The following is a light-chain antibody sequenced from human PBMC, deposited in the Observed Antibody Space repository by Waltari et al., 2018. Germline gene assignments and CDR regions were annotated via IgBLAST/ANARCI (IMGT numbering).Light chain of an antibody. J-gene: IGLJ2*01. CDR1: SSNIGAGYD. V-gene: IGLV1-40*01. CDR2: GNT. Sequence: QSVLTQPPSVSGAPGQRVTISCTGSSSNIGAGYDVHWYQQLPGTAPKLLIFGNTKRPSGVPDRCSGSKSGTSASLAITGLQAEDEADYYCQSYDSSLSGGFGGGTKLTVL. CDR3: QSYDSSLSGG.